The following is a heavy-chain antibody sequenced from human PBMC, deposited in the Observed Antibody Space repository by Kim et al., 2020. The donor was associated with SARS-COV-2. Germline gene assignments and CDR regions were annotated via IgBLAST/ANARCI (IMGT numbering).Heavy chain of an antibody. V-gene: IGHV1-69*13. CDR2: IIPIFGTA. D-gene: IGHD6-13*01. Sequence: SVKVSCKASGGTFSSYAISWVRQAPGQGLEWMGGIIPIFGTANYAQKFQGRVTITADESTSTAYMELSSLRSEDTAVYYCARDLRSPGPKQPTGYSSSWYASGYWGQGTLVTVSS. J-gene: IGHJ4*02. CDR1: GGTFSSYA. CDR3: ARDLRSPGPKQPTGYSSSWYASGY.